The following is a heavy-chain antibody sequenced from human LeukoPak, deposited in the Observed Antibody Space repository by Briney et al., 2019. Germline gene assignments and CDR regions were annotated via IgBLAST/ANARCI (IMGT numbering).Heavy chain of an antibody. CDR1: GFTFSSYA. D-gene: IGHD6-13*01. Sequence: GGSLRLSCAASGFTFSSYAMSWVRQAPGKGLEWVSTLSGGGVTTYYADSVKGRLTISRDNSKNTVSLQMNSLRDGDTAVYFCARESPVAAVGRSWFDPWGQGTLVTVSS. CDR2: LSGGGVTT. CDR3: ARESPVAAVGRSWFDP. J-gene: IGHJ5*02. V-gene: IGHV3-23*01.